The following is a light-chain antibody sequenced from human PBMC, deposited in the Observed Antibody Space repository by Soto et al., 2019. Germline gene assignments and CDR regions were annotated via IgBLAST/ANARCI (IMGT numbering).Light chain of an antibody. CDR1: SGDVGGYKF. CDR3: SSYTSSSTLFV. Sequence: QSALTQPASVSGSPGQSITIYCTGTSGDVGGYKFVSWYQQHPGKAPKLMIYEVSNRPSGVSNRFSGSKSGNTASLTISGLQAEDEADYYCSSYTSSSTLFVFGTGTKLTVL. J-gene: IGLJ1*01. CDR2: EVS. V-gene: IGLV2-14*01.